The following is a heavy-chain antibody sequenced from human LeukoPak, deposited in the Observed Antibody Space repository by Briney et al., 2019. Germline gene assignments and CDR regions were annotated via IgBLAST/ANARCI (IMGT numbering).Heavy chain of an antibody. J-gene: IGHJ4*02. D-gene: IGHD5-12*01. CDR2: IRNDGSTK. Sequence: PGGSLRLSCVASGFTFSGYGMHWVRQAPGKGLEWVTFIRNDGSTKYYADSVTGRFTISRDNSKNTLYLQMNSLRAEDTAVYYCAKPRGDITNGFFDYWGRGALVTVSS. CDR3: AKPRGDITNGFFDY. CDR1: GFTFSGYG. V-gene: IGHV3-30*02.